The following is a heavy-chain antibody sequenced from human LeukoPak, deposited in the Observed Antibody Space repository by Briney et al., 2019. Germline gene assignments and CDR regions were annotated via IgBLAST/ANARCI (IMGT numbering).Heavy chain of an antibody. Sequence: ASVKVSCKASGYTFTGYYMHWVRQAPGQGLEWMGRINHNSGGTNYAQKFQGRVTMTRDTSISTAYMELSRLRSDDTAVYYCARDRWRGLYYYYYMDVWGKGATVTVSS. D-gene: IGHD2-15*01. V-gene: IGHV1-2*06. CDR2: INHNSGGT. CDR3: ARDRWRGLYYYYYMDV. CDR1: GYTFTGYY. J-gene: IGHJ6*03.